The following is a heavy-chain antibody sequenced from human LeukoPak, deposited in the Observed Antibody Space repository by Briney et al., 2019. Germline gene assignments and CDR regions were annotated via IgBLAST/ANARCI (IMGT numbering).Heavy chain of an antibody. Sequence: SETLSLTCAVYGGSFSGYYWSWIRQPPGKGLEWIGEINHSGSTNYNPSLKSRVTISVDTSKNQFSLKLSSVTAADTAVYYCARASYYYGSGSYLLDYWGKGTLVTVSS. CDR2: INHSGST. V-gene: IGHV4-34*01. D-gene: IGHD3-10*01. CDR3: ARASYYYGSGSYLLDY. J-gene: IGHJ4*02. CDR1: GGSFSGYY.